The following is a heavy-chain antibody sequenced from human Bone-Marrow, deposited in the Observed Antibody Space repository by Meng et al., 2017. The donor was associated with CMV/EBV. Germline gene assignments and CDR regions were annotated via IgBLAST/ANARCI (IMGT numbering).Heavy chain of an antibody. CDR1: GFAFRNYA. V-gene: IGHV3-30*04. CDR3: ARDDYGMDV. CDR2: ISYDGSQK. Sequence: GESLKISCVASGFAFRNYAMHWVRQAPGEGLEWVAVISYDGSQKYADSVKGRLTISRDNSKNTVFLQMSSLRTEDTAVYYCARDDYGMDVWGQGNTVTVSS. J-gene: IGHJ6*02.